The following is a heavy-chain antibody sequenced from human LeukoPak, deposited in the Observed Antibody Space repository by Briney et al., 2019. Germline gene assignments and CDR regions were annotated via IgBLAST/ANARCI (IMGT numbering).Heavy chain of an antibody. V-gene: IGHV4-59*01. Sequence: SETLSLTCTVSGGSISSYYWSWIRQPPGKRLEWIGYIYYSGSTNYNPSLKSRVTISVDASKSQFSLKLSSVTAADTAVYYCASLYSSSSGQTFDYWGQGTLVTVSS. CDR2: IYYSGST. D-gene: IGHD6-6*01. CDR3: ASLYSSSSGQTFDY. J-gene: IGHJ4*02. CDR1: GGSISSYY.